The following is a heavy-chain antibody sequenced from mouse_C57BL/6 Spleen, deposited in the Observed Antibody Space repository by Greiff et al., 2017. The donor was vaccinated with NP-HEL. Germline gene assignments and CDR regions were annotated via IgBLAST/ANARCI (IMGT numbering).Heavy chain of an antibody. CDR3: ARRDTTKGAWFAY. CDR2: IYPGSGST. J-gene: IGHJ3*01. Sequence: QVQLQQPGAELVKPGASVKMSCKASGYTFTSYWITWVKQRPGQGLEWIGDIYPGSGSTNYNEKFKSKATLTADTSSSTAYMQLSSLTSEDSAVYYCARRDTTKGAWFAYWGQGTLVTVSA. CDR1: GYTFTSYW. V-gene: IGHV1-55*01. D-gene: IGHD2-12*01.